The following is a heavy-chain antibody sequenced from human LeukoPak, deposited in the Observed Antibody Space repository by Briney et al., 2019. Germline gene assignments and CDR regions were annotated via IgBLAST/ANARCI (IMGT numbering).Heavy chain of an antibody. J-gene: IGHJ4*02. CDR2: IYTSGST. Sequence: SETLSLTCTVSGGSISSGSYYWSWIRQPAGKGLEWIGRIYTSGSTNYNPSLKSRVTISVDTSKNQFSLKLSSVTAADTAVYYCARDRGSQPFIDYWGQGTLVTVSS. CDR3: ARDRGSQPFIDY. D-gene: IGHD1-26*01. CDR1: GGSISSGSYY. V-gene: IGHV4-61*02.